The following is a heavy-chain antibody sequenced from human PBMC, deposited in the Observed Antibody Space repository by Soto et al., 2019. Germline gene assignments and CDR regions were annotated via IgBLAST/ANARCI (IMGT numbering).Heavy chain of an antibody. J-gene: IGHJ5*02. Sequence: ASVKVSCKASGYTFTSYGISWVRQAPGQGLEWMGWISTYNANTNYAQKLQGRVTMTTDTSTSTAYTELRSLRSDDKAVYYCARDVRERILYLRLDPWGQGTLVTVSS. V-gene: IGHV1-18*01. CDR2: ISTYNANT. D-gene: IGHD2-15*01. CDR1: GYTFTSYG. CDR3: ARDVRERILYLRLDP.